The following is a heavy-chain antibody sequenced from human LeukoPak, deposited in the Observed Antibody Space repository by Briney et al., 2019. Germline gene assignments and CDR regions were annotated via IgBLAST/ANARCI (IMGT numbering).Heavy chain of an antibody. CDR2: IKGDGSIT. D-gene: IGHD3-3*01. CDR1: GFTLSTYW. Sequence: QPGESLTLSCAASGFTLSTYWVYWVRQAPGKGLVWVSRIKGDGSITDYADSVKGRFTISRDNARNTVFLQMNSLRGEDTAVYYCTRVGVSWGGFDIWGQGTMVTVSS. V-gene: IGHV3-74*01. CDR3: TRVGVSWGGFDI. J-gene: IGHJ3*02.